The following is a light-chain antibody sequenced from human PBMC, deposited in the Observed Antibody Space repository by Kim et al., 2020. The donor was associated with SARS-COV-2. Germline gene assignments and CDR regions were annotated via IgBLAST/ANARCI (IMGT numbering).Light chain of an antibody. J-gene: IGLJ3*02. V-gene: IGLV3-27*01. CDR2: KDS. Sequence: SYELTQPSSVSVSPGQTARITCSGDVLAKKYARWFQQKPGQAPVLVFYKDSERPSGIPERFSGSSSGTTVTLTISGAQVEDEADYYCYSVTDNNRV. CDR1: VLAKKY. CDR3: YSVTDNNRV.